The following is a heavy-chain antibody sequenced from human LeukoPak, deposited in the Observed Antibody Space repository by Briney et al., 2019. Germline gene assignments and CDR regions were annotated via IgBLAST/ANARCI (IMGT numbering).Heavy chain of an antibody. CDR2: IKQDGSEK. D-gene: IGHD3-10*01. CDR1: AFTFSSFW. V-gene: IGHV3-7*03. Sequence: GGSLRLSCAASAFTFSSFWMSWVRQAPGKGLEWVANIKQDGSEKYYVDSVKGRFTISRDNSKNTLYLQMNSLRAKDTAVYYCAKGPRTERFGDRHKGMFDYWGQGILVTVSS. J-gene: IGHJ4*02. CDR3: AKGPRTERFGDRHKGMFDY.